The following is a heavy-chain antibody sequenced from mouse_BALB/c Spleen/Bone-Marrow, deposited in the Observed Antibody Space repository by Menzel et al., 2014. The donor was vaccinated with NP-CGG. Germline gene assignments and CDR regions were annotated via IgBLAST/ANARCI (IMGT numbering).Heavy chain of an antibody. CDR3: ARGGISVDY. V-gene: IGHV1-80*01. CDR2: IYPGDGDT. J-gene: IGHJ2*01. CDR1: GSAFSGYW. Sequence: QVQLPQSGAELVRPGSSVKISCKASGSAFSGYWLNWVKQRPGQGLEWIGQIYPGDGDTDYNGKFKGIATLTADKSSSTGYVQLSRLTSEGSAVYFCARGGISVDYWGQGTTLTV.